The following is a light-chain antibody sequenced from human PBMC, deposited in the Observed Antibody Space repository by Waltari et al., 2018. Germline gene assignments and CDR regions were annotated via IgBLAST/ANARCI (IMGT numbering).Light chain of an antibody. J-gene: IGLJ3*02. CDR1: SGHTSYA. Sequence: QVVLTQSPSASASLGASVKLTCTLNSGHTSYAIAWYQQQPQKGPRFLMKLNNDGSHNKGDGIPDRFSGSSSGAERYLTISSLQSEDEADYYCQTWLTDNRVFGGGTKLTVL. CDR3: QTWLTDNRV. CDR2: LNNDGSH. V-gene: IGLV4-69*01.